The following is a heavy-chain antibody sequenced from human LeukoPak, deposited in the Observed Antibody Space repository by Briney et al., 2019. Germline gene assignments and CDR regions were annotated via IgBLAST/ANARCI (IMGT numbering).Heavy chain of an antibody. CDR1: GFTFSTYA. V-gene: IGHV3-30-3*01. J-gene: IGHJ4*02. CDR3: ARGGDSSSWYYYFDY. Sequence: PGRSLGLSCAASGFTFSTYAIHWVRQAPGKGLEWVAVISYDGGNKYYADSVKGRFTISRDNSKNTVYLQMNSLRAEDTAVYYCARGGDSSSWYYYFDYWGQGTLVTVSS. D-gene: IGHD6-13*01. CDR2: ISYDGGNK.